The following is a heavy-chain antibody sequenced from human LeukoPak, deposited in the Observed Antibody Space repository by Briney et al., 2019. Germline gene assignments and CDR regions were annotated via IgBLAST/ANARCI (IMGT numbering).Heavy chain of an antibody. V-gene: IGHV1-3*01. J-gene: IGHJ3*02. CDR3: ARLYSSSWYGYAFDI. Sequence: ASVKVSCKASGYTFTSYAMHWVRQAPGQRLEWMGWINAGNGNTKYSQKFQGRVTMTRNTSISTAYMELSSLRSEDTAVYYCARLYSSSWYGYAFDIWGQGTMVTVSS. CDR2: INAGNGNT. CDR1: GYTFTSYA. D-gene: IGHD6-13*01.